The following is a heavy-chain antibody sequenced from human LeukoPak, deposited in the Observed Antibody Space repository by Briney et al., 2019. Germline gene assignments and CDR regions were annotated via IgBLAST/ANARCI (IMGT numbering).Heavy chain of an antibody. V-gene: IGHV4-59*08. CDR1: GGSISNYY. J-gene: IGHJ5*02. D-gene: IGHD6-19*01. CDR3: ARNAAVATSRSWFDP. Sequence: SETLSLTSTVSGGSISNYYWSWIRQPPGNGLEWIGYAYYSGSTNYNPSLESRVTMSVDTSKNKFTLNLSSVTAADTAVYYCARNAAVATSRSWFDPWGQGSLVTVSS. CDR2: AYYSGST.